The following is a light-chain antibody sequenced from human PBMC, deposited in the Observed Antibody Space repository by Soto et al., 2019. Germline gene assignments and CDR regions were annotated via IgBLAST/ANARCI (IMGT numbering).Light chain of an antibody. CDR1: QSISSW. V-gene: IGKV1-5*01. CDR3: QQYNSYPWT. J-gene: IGKJ1*01. CDR2: DAS. Sequence: DIQMTHSPSTLSASVGARVPITCRASQSISSWLAWYQQKPGKAPKLLIYDASSLESGVPSRFSGSGSGTEFTLTITSLQPDDFATYYCQQYNSYPWTFGQGTKVDIK.